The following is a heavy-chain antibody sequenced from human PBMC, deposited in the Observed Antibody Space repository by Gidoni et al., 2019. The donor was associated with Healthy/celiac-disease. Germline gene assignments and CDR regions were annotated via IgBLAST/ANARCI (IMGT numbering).Heavy chain of an antibody. CDR1: GFTFSSHW. V-gene: IGHV3-74*01. D-gene: IGHD5-12*01. Sequence: EVQLVESVGGVGQPEGSLRLSCAASGFTFSSHWMHWVRQAPGKGLVWVSRINSDGSSTSYADSVKGRFTISRDNAKNPLYLQMNSLRAEDTAVYYCARDLGDGYNSKTVGGGYWGQVTLVTVSS. CDR3: ARDLGDGYNSKTVGGGY. CDR2: INSDGSST. J-gene: IGHJ4*02.